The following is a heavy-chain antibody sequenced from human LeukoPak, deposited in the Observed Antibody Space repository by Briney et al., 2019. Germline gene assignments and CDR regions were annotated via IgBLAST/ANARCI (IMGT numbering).Heavy chain of an antibody. D-gene: IGHD3-3*01. V-gene: IGHV1-69*06. J-gene: IGHJ3*02. CDR2: IIPIFGTA. Sequence: GASVTVSCKASGGTFSSYAISWVRQAPGQGLEWMGGIIPIFGTANYAQKFQGRVTITADKSTSTAYMELSRLRSDDTAVHYCARFGTKIQLRFLEWSLSLDIWGQGTMVTVSS. CDR3: ARFGTKIQLRFLEWSLSLDI. CDR1: GGTFSSYA.